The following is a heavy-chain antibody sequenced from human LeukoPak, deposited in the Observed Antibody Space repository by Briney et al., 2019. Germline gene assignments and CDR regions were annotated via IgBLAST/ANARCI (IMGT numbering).Heavy chain of an antibody. Sequence: SETLSLTCTVSGGSISSYYWSWIRQPPGKGLEWIGYIYYSGSTNYNPSLKSRVTISVDTSKNQFSLKLSSVTAADTAVYYCARHGRHDAFDIWGQGTTVTVSS. CDR1: GGSISSYY. CDR2: IYYSGST. V-gene: IGHV4-59*08. J-gene: IGHJ3*02. CDR3: ARHGRHDAFDI.